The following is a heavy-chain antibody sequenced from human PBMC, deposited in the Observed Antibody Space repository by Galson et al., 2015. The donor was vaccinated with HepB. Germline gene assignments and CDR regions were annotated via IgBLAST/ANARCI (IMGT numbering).Heavy chain of an antibody. CDR3: TRRDRDLYGRHRNYYYGMDV. CDR2: IRSKANSYAT. D-gene: IGHD4-17*01. Sequence: SLRLSCAASGFTFSGSAMHWVRQASGKGLEWVGRIRSKANSYATAYAASVKGRFTISRDDSKNTAYLQMNSLKTEDTAVYYCTRRDRDLYGRHRNYYYGMDVWGQGTTVTVSS. CDR1: GFTFSGSA. J-gene: IGHJ6*02. V-gene: IGHV3-73*01.